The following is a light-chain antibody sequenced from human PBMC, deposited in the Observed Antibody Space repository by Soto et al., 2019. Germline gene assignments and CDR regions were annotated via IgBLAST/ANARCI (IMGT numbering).Light chain of an antibody. CDR3: SSYTSSSTRV. CDR2: DVS. V-gene: IGLV2-14*01. J-gene: IGLJ2*01. CDR1: SSDVGGYNY. Sequence: QSALTQPSSVSGSPGQSITISCTGTSSDVGGYNYVSWYQQPPGAAHKLMIYDVSNRPSGVSNRFSGSKSGNTASLTISGLQAEDEADYYCSSYTSSSTRVFGGGTKLTVL.